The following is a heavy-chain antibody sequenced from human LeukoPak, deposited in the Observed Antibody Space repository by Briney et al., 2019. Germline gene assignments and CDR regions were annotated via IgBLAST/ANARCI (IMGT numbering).Heavy chain of an antibody. CDR2: IYYSGST. CDR1: GGSISSYY. CDR3: ASSYGPRVFDY. V-gene: IGHV4-59*01. Sequence: SETLSLTCTVSGGSISSYYWSWIRQPPGKGLEWIGYIYYSGSTNYNPSLKSRVTISVDTSKNQFSLKPSSVTAADTAVYYCASSYGPRVFDYWGQGTLVTVSS. D-gene: IGHD5-18*01. J-gene: IGHJ4*02.